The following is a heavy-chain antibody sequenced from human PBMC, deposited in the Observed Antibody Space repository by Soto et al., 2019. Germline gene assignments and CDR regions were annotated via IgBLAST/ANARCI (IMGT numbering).Heavy chain of an antibody. CDR2: IWYDGSNK. Sequence: PGGSLRLSCAASGFTFSSYGMHWVRQAPGKGLEWVAVIWYDGSNKYYADSVKGRFTISRDNSENTLYLQMNSLRAEDTAVYYCARDSGYGDSRDAFDIWGQGTMVTVSS. D-gene: IGHD4-17*01. V-gene: IGHV3-33*01. J-gene: IGHJ3*02. CDR1: GFTFSSYG. CDR3: ARDSGYGDSRDAFDI.